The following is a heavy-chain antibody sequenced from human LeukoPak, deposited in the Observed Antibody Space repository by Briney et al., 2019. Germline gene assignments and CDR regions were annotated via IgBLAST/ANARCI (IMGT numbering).Heavy chain of an antibody. CDR1: GFTFTTNW. J-gene: IGHJ3*01. D-gene: IGHD1-26*01. V-gene: IGHV3-74*01. CDR3: ARVGGSNAFDV. Sequence: GGSLRLACAAAGFTFTTNWVHSVSHDPGSWRVWVSPINSDGSSTSYADSVKGRFTISRDNAKNTLSLQMNSLRAEDTAVYYCARVGGSNAFDVWGQGTMVIVSS. CDR2: INSDGSST.